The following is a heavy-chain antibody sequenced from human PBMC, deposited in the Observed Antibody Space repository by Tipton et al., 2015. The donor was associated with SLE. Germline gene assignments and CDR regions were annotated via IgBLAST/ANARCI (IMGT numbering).Heavy chain of an antibody. CDR2: ISPYNGKT. CDR1: GYMFNSYG. J-gene: IGHJ2*01. Sequence: QSGAEVKKPGASAKVSCKASGYMFNSYGITWVRQAPGQGLEWMGWISPYNGKTKYALNLRGRVTMTTDTSTTTAYMELESLRSDDTAVYYCARGVDSSGFRGWYLDLWGRGTLLTVSS. D-gene: IGHD3-22*01. CDR3: ARGVDSSGFRGWYLDL. V-gene: IGHV1-18*01.